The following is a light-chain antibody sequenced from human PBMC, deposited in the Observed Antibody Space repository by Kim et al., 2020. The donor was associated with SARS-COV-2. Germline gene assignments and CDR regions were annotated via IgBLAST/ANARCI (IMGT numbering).Light chain of an antibody. J-gene: IGLJ3*02. CDR2: LNSDGSH. CDR3: QTWGTGIHV. Sequence: ASVKLTCTLSSGHSSYAIAWHQQQPEKGTRYLMKLNSDGSHSKGDGIPDRFSGSSSGAERYLTISSLQSEDEADYYCQTWGTGIHVFGGGTQLTVL. CDR1: SGHSSYA. V-gene: IGLV4-69*01.